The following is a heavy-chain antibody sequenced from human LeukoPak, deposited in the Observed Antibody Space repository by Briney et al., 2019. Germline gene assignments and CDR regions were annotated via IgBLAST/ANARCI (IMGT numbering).Heavy chain of an antibody. CDR1: GGSISSSSYY. D-gene: IGHD3-3*01. Sequence: SETLSLTCTVSGGSISSSSYYWGWIRQPPGKGLEWIGSIYYSGSTYYNPSLKSRVTISVDTSKNQFSLKLSSVTAADTAVYYCARGSAIFGVVSTGWYFDLWGRGTLVTVSS. J-gene: IGHJ2*01. V-gene: IGHV4-39*07. CDR2: IYYSGST. CDR3: ARGSAIFGVVSTGWYFDL.